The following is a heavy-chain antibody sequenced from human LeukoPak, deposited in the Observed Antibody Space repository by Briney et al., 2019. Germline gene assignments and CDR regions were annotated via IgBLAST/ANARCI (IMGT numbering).Heavy chain of an antibody. CDR3: ARDGVAWIQLWLALFDY. CDR1: GFTFSSYG. Sequence: GGSLRLSCAASGFTFSSYGMHWVRQAPGKGLEWVAFIRNDGSNKYYADSVKGRFTISRDNSKNTLYLQMNSLRAEDTAVYYCARDGVAWIQLWLALFDYWGQGTLVTVSS. D-gene: IGHD5-18*01. J-gene: IGHJ4*02. V-gene: IGHV3-30*02. CDR2: IRNDGSNK.